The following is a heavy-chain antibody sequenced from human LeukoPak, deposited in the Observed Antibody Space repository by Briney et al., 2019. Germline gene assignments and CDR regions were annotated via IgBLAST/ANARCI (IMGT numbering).Heavy chain of an antibody. V-gene: IGHV3-30*03. D-gene: IGHD3-16*01. J-gene: IGHJ5*02. CDR3: TVPQSGGNWFDP. CDR1: GFTFRSYG. CDR2: ISYDGSNK. Sequence: PGGSLRLSCAASGFTFRSYGMHWVRQAPGKGLEWVAFISYDGSNKYYADSVKGRFTISRDNSKNTLYLQMNSLRAEDTAVYYCTVPQSGGNWFDPWGRGTRVTVSS.